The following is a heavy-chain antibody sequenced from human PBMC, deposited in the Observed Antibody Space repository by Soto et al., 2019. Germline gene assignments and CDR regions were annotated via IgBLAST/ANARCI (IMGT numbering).Heavy chain of an antibody. D-gene: IGHD3-3*01. V-gene: IGHV4-34*01. CDR2: INHTGGT. CDR3: ATRITVFGLLIPPFDP. CDR1: GGSVNGYY. J-gene: IGHJ5*02. Sequence: LSLTCAVYGGSVNGYYWNWIHQPPGKGLEWIGEINHTGGTHYNPSLKSRVTMSVDTSKNQFSLRLSSVTAADTAIYYCATRITVFGLLIPPFDPWGQGTQVTVSS.